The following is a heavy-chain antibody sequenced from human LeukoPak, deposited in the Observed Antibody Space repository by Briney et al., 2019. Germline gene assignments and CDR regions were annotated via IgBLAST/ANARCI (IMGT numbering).Heavy chain of an antibody. V-gene: IGHV3-33*01. Sequence: GRSLRLSCAASGFTFSNYGMHWVRQAPGKGLEWVAVIWYDGSNKYHADSVKGRFTISRDNSKNKLYLQMNSLRAEDTAVYYCARAAYDSSGYLTLWGQGTLVTVSS. J-gene: IGHJ4*02. CDR1: GFTFSNYG. D-gene: IGHD3-22*01. CDR3: ARAAYDSSGYLTL. CDR2: IWYDGSNK.